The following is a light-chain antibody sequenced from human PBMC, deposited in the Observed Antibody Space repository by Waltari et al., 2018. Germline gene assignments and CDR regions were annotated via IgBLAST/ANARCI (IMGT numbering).Light chain of an antibody. CDR1: SSNIGAGHD. CDR3: QSYDSSLSGYVV. Sequence: QSVLTQPPSVSGAPGQRVTISCTGSSSNIGAGHDVHWYQQLPGTAPKPLIYTNTNRPSGVPDRFSGSKSGTSASLAITGLQAEDEADYYCQSYDSSLSGYVVFGGGTKLTVL. J-gene: IGLJ2*01. CDR2: TNT. V-gene: IGLV1-40*01.